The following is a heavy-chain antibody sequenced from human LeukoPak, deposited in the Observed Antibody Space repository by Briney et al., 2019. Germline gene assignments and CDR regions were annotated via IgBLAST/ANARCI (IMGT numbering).Heavy chain of an antibody. CDR3: ARGGYYGSGFYYYYYYMDV. J-gene: IGHJ6*03. D-gene: IGHD3-10*01. CDR2: IYHSGST. CDR1: GYSISSGYY. Sequence: SETLSLTCTVSGYSISSGYYWGWIRQPPGKGLEWIGSIYHSGSTYYNPSLKSRVTISVDTSKNQFSLKLSSVTAADTAVYYCARGGYYGSGFYYYYYYMDVWGKGTTVTISS. V-gene: IGHV4-38-2*02.